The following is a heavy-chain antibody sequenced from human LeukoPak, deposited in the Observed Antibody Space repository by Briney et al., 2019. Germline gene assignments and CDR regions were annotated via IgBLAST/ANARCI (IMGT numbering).Heavy chain of an antibody. J-gene: IGHJ4*02. CDR3: ARGRSEEYYFDY. Sequence: SETLSLTCAVYGGSFSGYYWSWIRQPPGKGLEWIGEINHSGSTNYNPSLKSRVTISVDTSKNQFSLKLSSVTAADTAVYYCARGRSEEYYFDYWGQGTLVTVSS. V-gene: IGHV4-34*01. D-gene: IGHD3-10*01. CDR1: GGSFSGYY. CDR2: INHSGST.